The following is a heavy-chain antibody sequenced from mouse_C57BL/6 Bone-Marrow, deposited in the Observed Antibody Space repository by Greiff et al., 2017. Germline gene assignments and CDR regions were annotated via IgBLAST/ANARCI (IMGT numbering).Heavy chain of an antibody. CDR1: GFTFSDYG. V-gene: IGHV5-17*01. J-gene: IGHJ4*01. CDR2: ISSGSSTT. D-gene: IGHD2-1*01. Sequence: EVMLVESGGGLVKPGGSLKLSCAASGFTFSDYGMHWVRQAPEQGLEWVAYISSGSSTTYYADTVKGRFTISRDNAKNTLFLQMTSLRSEDTAMYYCARPELHYAMDYWGQGTSVTVSS. CDR3: ARPELHYAMDY.